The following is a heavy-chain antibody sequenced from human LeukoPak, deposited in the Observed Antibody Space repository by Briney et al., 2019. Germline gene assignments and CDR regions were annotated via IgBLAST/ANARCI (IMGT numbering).Heavy chain of an antibody. V-gene: IGHV3-23*01. CDR2: ISGSGGST. CDR1: GFTFSSYA. CDR3: AREKQAAPTSGIVGY. D-gene: IGHD2-15*01. J-gene: IGHJ4*02. Sequence: PGGSLRLSCAASGFTFSSYAMSWVRQAPGKGLEWVSAISGSGGSTYYADSVKGRFTISRDNSKNTLYLQMNSLRAEDTAVYYCAREKQAAPTSGIVGYWGQGTLVTVSS.